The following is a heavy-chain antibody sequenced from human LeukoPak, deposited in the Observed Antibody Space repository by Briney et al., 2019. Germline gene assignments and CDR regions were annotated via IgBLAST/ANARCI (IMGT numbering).Heavy chain of an antibody. CDR1: GGSISSGGYY. D-gene: IGHD6-13*01. Sequence: SQTLSLTCTISGGSISSGGYYWSWIRQHPGKGLEWIGYIYYSGSTYYNPSLKSRVTISVDTSKNQFSLKLSSVTAADTAVYYCARDRKGRGQQLEYNWFDPWGQGTLVTVYS. CDR2: IYYSGST. CDR3: ARDRKGRGQQLEYNWFDP. V-gene: IGHV4-31*03. J-gene: IGHJ5*02.